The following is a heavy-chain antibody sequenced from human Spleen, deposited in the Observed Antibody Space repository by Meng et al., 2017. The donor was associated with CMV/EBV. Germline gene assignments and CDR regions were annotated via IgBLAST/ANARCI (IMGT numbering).Heavy chain of an antibody. Sequence: ASVKVSCKASGYTFTDHHVHWVRQAPGQGLEWMGIINPSGGSTSYAQKFQGRVTMTRDTSTSTVYMELSSLRSEDTAVYYCARVSYYDFSPNWFDPWGQGTLVTVS. V-gene: IGHV1-46*01. J-gene: IGHJ5*02. D-gene: IGHD3-3*01. CDR3: ARVSYYDFSPNWFDP. CDR1: GYTFTDHH. CDR2: INPSGGST.